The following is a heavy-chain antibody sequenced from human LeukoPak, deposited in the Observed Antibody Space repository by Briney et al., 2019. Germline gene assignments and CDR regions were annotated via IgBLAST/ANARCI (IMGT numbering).Heavy chain of an antibody. Sequence: SVKVSCKASGGTFSSYAISWVRQAPGQGLEWMGGIIPIFGTANYAQKFQGRVTVTADESTSTAYMELSSLRSEDTAVYYCARDRYYGSRPHAFDIWGQGTMVTVSS. J-gene: IGHJ3*02. CDR3: ARDRYYGSRPHAFDI. V-gene: IGHV1-69*13. D-gene: IGHD3-10*01. CDR2: IIPIFGTA. CDR1: GGTFSSYA.